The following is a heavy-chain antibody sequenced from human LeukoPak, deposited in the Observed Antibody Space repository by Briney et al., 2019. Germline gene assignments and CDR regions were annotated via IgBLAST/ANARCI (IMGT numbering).Heavy chain of an antibody. J-gene: IGHJ4*02. Sequence: ASVKVSCKASGYSFITYYLHWVRLAPGQGLEWMGIINPSDGSTSYAQKFQGRVTMTRDMSTSTVYMELSSLRSEDTAVYYCARSAELAAVGTMYFDYWGQGTLVTVSS. CDR3: ARSAELAAVGTMYFDY. V-gene: IGHV1-46*01. CDR1: GYSFITYY. CDR2: INPSDGST. D-gene: IGHD6-13*01.